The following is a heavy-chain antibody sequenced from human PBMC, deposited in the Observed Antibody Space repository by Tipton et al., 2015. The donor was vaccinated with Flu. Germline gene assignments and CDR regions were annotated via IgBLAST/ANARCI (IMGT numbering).Heavy chain of an antibody. CDR1: GGSINTNLYY. Sequence: PGLVKPSETLSLTCTVSGGSINTNLYYWAWIRQPPGKGLEWIGSISYSGTTYYNPPLESRVTISVDTPKNQFSLKLSSVTAADTALYFCARVGGWDDSSYYFDFWGQGTLVTVSS. CDR2: ISYSGTT. V-gene: IGHV4-39*07. D-gene: IGHD1-1*01. CDR3: ARVGGWDDSSYYFDF. J-gene: IGHJ4*02.